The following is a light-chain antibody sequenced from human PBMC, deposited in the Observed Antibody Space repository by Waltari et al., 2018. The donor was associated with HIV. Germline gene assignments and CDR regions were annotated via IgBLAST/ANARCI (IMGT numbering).Light chain of an antibody. CDR3: NSYTKNNSWV. Sequence: SALTQPPSVSGSPGQSITIPCTGTRSDVGGYMCVHWYQHYPGKAPKLMIYEVSNRPSGVSNRFSGSKSVSTASLTISGLQAEDEADYYCNSYTKNNSWVFGGGTKLTVL. CDR2: EVS. CDR1: RSDVGGYMC. J-gene: IGLJ3*02. V-gene: IGLV2-14*01.